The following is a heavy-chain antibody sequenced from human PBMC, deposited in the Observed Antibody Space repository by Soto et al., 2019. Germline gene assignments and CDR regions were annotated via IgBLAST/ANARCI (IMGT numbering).Heavy chain of an antibody. J-gene: IGHJ4*02. CDR1: GYTFTGYY. V-gene: IGHV1-2*04. D-gene: IGHD6-6*01. CDR3: ARSRTVYSSSSVLGH. CDR2: INPNSGGT. Sequence: ASVKVSCKASGYTFTGYYMHWVRQAPGRGLEWMGWINPNSGGTNYAQKFQGWVTMTRDTSISTAYVELSRLRSDDTAVYYCARSRTVYSSSSVLGHWGQGTLVTVSS.